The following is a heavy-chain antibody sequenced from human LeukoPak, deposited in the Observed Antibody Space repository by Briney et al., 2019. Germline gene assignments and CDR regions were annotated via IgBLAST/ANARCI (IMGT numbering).Heavy chain of an antibody. J-gene: IGHJ4*02. CDR2: IKKDGSEK. CDR1: GFTFSSYW. Sequence: GGSLRLSCAASGFTFSSYWMSWVRQAPGKGLEWVANIKKDGSEKYYVDSVKGRFTTSRDNAKTSLYLQMNSLRAEDTAVYYCARDLSGVTGYTYGRGIDYWGQGTLVTVSS. CDR3: ARDLSGVTGYTYGRGIDY. D-gene: IGHD5-18*01. V-gene: IGHV3-7*01.